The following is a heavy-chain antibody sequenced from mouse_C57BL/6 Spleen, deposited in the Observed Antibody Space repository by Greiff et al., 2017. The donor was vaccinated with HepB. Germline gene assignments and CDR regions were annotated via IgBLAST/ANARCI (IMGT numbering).Heavy chain of an antibody. D-gene: IGHD2-3*01. CDR1: GYTFTDYY. V-gene: IGHV1-76*01. CDR2: IYPGSGNT. J-gene: IGHJ3*01. CDR3: ASGLLAWFAY. Sequence: VQLQQSGAELVRPGASVKLSCKASGYTFTDYYINWVKQRPGQGLEWIARIYPGSGNTYYNEKFKGKATLTAEKSSSTAYMQLSSLTSEDSAVYFCASGLLAWFAYWGQGTLVTVSA.